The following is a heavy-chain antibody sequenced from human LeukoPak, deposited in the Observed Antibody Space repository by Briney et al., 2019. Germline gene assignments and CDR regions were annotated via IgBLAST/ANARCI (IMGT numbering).Heavy chain of an antibody. D-gene: IGHD5-12*01. J-gene: IGHJ4*02. CDR3: ARIVATSFDY. CDR2: IDWHDDK. CDR1: GVSLSTSGMC. V-gene: IGHV2-70*01. Sequence: SGPALVKPSQTLTLTCTFSGVSLSTSGMCGSWIRQPPGKALEWLALIDWHDDKYYSTSLKTRLTISKHTSKTQVVLTMTNMDPVDTATYYCARIVATSFDYWGQGTLVTVSS.